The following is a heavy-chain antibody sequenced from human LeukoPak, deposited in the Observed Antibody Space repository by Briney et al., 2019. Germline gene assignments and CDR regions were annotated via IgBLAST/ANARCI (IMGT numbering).Heavy chain of an antibody. Sequence: GGSLRLSCAASGFTFSSYAMSWVRQAPGKGLEWVSAISGSGGSTYYADSVKGRFTISRDNSKNTLYLQMNSLRAEDTAVYYCARGNIVVVPAATMGHYYMDVWGKGTTVTISS. V-gene: IGHV3-23*01. CDR3: ARGNIVVVPAATMGHYYMDV. CDR1: GFTFSSYA. J-gene: IGHJ6*03. D-gene: IGHD2-2*01. CDR2: ISGSGGST.